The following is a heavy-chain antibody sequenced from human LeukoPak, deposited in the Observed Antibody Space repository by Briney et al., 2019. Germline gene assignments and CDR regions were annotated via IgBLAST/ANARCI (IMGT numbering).Heavy chain of an antibody. D-gene: IGHD3-16*01. CDR3: ARDQGGVGY. J-gene: IGHJ4*02. CDR1: GITFSTYS. Sequence: GGSLRLSCVAPGITFSTYSMNWVRQAPGKGLEWVSYISSFSGTINYADSVKGRFTISRDNAKNSLYLQMNSLRAGDTAVYYCARDQGGVGYWGQGTLVTVSS. V-gene: IGHV3-48*01. CDR2: ISSFSGTI.